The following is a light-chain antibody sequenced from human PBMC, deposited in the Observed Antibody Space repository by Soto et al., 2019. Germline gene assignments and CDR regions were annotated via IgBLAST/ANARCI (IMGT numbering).Light chain of an antibody. J-gene: IGKJ5*01. CDR3: QQYGNPRIT. V-gene: IGKV3-20*01. Sequence: IVLTQSPATLPLSPGERDTLSCKPSQSVRNNYLAWYQQKHGQAPRXXISGASSRAAGIPDRFSGSGSETDLTITISRLEPEDCELYLCQQYGNPRITFGQGTRLDIK. CDR2: GAS. CDR1: QSVRNNY.